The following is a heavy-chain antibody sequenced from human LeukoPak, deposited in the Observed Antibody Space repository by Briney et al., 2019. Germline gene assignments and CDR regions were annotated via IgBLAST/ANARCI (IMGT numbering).Heavy chain of an antibody. CDR3: ARDSLGFSSSASPNWFDP. CDR1: GFTFSSYW. J-gene: IGHJ5*02. V-gene: IGHV3-7*01. Sequence: GGSLRLSCAASGFTFSSYWMSWVRQAPGKGLEWVANIKQDGSEKYYVDSVKGRFTISRDNAKNSLYLQMNSLRAEDTAVYYCARDSLGFSSSASPNWFDPWGQGTLVTVSS. D-gene: IGHD6-6*01. CDR2: IKQDGSEK.